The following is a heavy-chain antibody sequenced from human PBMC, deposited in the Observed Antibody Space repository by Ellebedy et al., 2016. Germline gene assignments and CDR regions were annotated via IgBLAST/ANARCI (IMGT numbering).Heavy chain of an antibody. Sequence: ASVKVSCKASGYTFTSYGISWVRQAPGQGLEWMGWISAYNGNTDYAQKLQGRVTMTTDTSTSTAYMELSRLRSEDTAVYFCARGSGGSYGMDVWGQGTTVTVSS. CDR2: ISAYNGNT. D-gene: IGHD1-26*01. J-gene: IGHJ6*02. V-gene: IGHV1-18*01. CDR3: ARGSGGSYGMDV. CDR1: GYTFTSYG.